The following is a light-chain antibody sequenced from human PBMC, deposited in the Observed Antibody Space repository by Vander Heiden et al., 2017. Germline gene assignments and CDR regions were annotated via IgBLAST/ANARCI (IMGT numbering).Light chain of an antibody. V-gene: IGKV4-1*01. CDR3: QQYYSTPQT. J-gene: IGKJ1*01. CDR2: WAS. CDR1: QSVLYSSNNKNY. Sequence: DIVMTQSPDSLAVSLGERATINCKSSQSVLYSSNNKNYLAWYQQKPGQPPKLLIYWASTRESGVPDRFSGSGSGTDFTLTISSLQAEDVPVYYCQQYYSTPQTFGQGTKVEIK.